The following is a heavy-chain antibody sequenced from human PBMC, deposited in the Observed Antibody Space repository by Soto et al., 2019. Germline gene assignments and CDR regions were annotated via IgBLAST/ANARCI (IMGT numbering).Heavy chain of an antibody. CDR1: GYTFTCYV. CDR2: ISAYNGNT. Sequence: VSVKVPFKAFGYTFTCYVISWVRQAPGQGLEWMGWISAYNGNTNYAQKLQGRVTMTTDTYTSTDYMELRSLRSDDTAVYYCARDMPPLKYYDSSGYYYGLPVDYWG. D-gene: IGHD3-22*01. V-gene: IGHV1-18*01. CDR3: ARDMPPLKYYDSSGYYYGLPVDY. J-gene: IGHJ4*01.